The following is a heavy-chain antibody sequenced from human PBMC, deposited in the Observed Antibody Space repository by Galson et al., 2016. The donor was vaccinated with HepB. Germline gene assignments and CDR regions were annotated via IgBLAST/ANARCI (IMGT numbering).Heavy chain of an antibody. Sequence: SLRLSCETSGLNGRDDDMSWIRQAPGKGLEWISYISTSSTYRNYAGSVKGRFTISRDNAKNSLFLQMNSLRAEDTAVYYCARARNVNYNWNYDLYYWGQGTLVTVSS. V-gene: IGHV3-11*06. D-gene: IGHD1-7*01. CDR3: ARARNVNYNWNYDLYY. CDR2: ISTSSTYR. CDR1: GLNGRDDD. J-gene: IGHJ4*02.